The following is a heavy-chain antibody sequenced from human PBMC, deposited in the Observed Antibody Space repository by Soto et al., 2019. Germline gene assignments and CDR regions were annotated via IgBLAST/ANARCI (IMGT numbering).Heavy chain of an antibody. J-gene: IGHJ6*02. Sequence: EVQLVESGGGLVKPGGSLRLSCAGSGFTFSTYNMNWVRQAPGKGLEWVASISSSSSYIYYADSVKGRFTISRDNARNSVYLQMSSLRAENTAVFYCARVPQWCMHCLDVWGQGTTVTVSS. CDR1: GFTFSTYN. CDR3: ARVPQWCMHCLDV. V-gene: IGHV3-21*01. CDR2: ISSSSSYI. D-gene: IGHD2-8*01.